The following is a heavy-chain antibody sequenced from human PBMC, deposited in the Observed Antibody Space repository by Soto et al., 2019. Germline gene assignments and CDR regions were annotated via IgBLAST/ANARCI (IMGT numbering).Heavy chain of an antibody. V-gene: IGHV3-7*04. Sequence: GGSLRLSCAASGFTFSTYWMSWVRQAPGKGLEWVANIKPDGGEKWYVDSVKGRFTISRDNAKNSLNLQMNSLRAEDTAVYYCARGDCYYSSGPFPDVFYICGQGTKVP. CDR3: ARGDCYYSSGPFPDVFYI. CDR2: IKPDGGEK. J-gene: IGHJ3*02. D-gene: IGHD3-22*01. CDR1: GFTFSTYW.